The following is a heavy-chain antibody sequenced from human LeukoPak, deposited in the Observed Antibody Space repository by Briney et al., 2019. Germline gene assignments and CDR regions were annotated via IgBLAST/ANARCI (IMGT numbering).Heavy chain of an antibody. CDR3: ARDWTDGSTWYGIFGY. Sequence: GGSLRLSCVGSGFTFSSYAMGWVRQPPGKGLEWGSSISGSADRTFYADSVKGRFTISRDNSLNAVYLQMSSLSADDTAVYYCARDWTDGSTWYGIFGYWGQGSLVTVFS. CDR2: ISGSADRT. D-gene: IGHD6-13*01. J-gene: IGHJ4*02. CDR1: GFTFSSYA. V-gene: IGHV3-23*01.